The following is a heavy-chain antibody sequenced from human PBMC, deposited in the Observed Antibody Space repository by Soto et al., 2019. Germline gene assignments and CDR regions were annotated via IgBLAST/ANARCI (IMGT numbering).Heavy chain of an antibody. D-gene: IGHD2-8*02. Sequence: QVQLEQSGPGLVKPSQTLSLTCKISGGSISSLNDYWSWILQSPGEGLEWISYIFDSGTAHYNPSLKGRVRISGDTSQSQFSLTIQSVTVADTAVYYCAREVSWTGDFYHWGQGILVTVSS. CDR2: IFDSGTA. V-gene: IGHV4-31*02. J-gene: IGHJ1*01. CDR1: GGSISSLNDY. CDR3: AREVSWTGDFYH.